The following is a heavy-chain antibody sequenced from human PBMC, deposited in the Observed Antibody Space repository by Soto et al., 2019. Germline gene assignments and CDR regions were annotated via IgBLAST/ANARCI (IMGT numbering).Heavy chain of an antibody. V-gene: IGHV4-39*01. D-gene: IGHD3-3*01. Sequence: QLQLQESGPGLVKPSETLSHTCSVSDGSISSSSHHWGWIRQTPGKGLEWIGSAYYSGSTFYNPSLKSRVTISVDTSRNQFSLNLTSVTAADTAVYYCARVRGGYTFWSGYLGGYGMDVWGQGTTVTVSS. CDR3: ARVRGGYTFWSGYLGGYGMDV. CDR1: DGSISSSSHH. J-gene: IGHJ6*02. CDR2: AYYSGST.